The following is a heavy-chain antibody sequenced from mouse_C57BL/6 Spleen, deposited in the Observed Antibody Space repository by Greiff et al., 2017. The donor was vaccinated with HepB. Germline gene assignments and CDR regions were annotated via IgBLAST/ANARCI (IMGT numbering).Heavy chain of an antibody. CDR1: GYSITSGYY. V-gene: IGHV3-6*01. D-gene: IGHD2-4*01. CDR3: AREGGYDYDGAWFAY. Sequence: EVQRVESGPGLVKPSQSLSLTCSVTGYSITSGYYWNWIRQFPGNKLEWMGYISYDGSNNYNPSLKNRISITRDTSKNQFFLKLNSVTTEDTATYYCAREGGYDYDGAWFAYWGQGTLVTVSA. J-gene: IGHJ3*01. CDR2: ISYDGSN.